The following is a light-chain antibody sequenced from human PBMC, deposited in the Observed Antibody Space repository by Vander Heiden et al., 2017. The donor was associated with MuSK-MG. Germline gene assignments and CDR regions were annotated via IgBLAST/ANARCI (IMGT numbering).Light chain of an antibody. V-gene: IGKV3-20*01. Sequence: EIVLTQSPGTLSLSPGERATLSCRASQSVSNNYLDWYQQKPGQAPRVLIYGASSRANGIPDRFSGRGSGTDFTLTIARLEPEDFAVYYGQQDGSSFTFGHGTKVDIK. CDR2: GAS. J-gene: IGKJ3*01. CDR1: QSVSNNY. CDR3: QQDGSSFT.